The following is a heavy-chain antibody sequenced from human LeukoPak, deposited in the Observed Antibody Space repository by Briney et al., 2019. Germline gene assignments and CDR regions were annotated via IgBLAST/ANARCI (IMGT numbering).Heavy chain of an antibody. J-gene: IGHJ4*02. CDR1: GFTFINYW. Sequence: GGSLRLSCAASGFTFINYWMGWVRQAPGKGLEWVANIKQDGSETYYVDSVKGRFTISRDNAKNSLYLQMNSLRAEDTAVYYCASLCSSTIIDYWGQGTLVTVSS. CDR2: IKQDGSET. CDR3: ASLCSSTIIDY. D-gene: IGHD2-2*01. V-gene: IGHV3-7*01.